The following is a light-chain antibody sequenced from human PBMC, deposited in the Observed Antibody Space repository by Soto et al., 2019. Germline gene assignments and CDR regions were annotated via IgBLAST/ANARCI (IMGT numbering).Light chain of an antibody. V-gene: IGKV1-5*03. CDR1: QSISIY. CDR2: EAS. CDR3: QQYNSYPWT. Sequence: DIQMTQSPSTLSASVGDRVTITCRASQSISIYLAWYQQTPGKAPKLLIYEASSLESGVPSRFSGSGSGTEFTLTISSLQPDDFATYYCQQYNSYPWTFGQGTKVDIK. J-gene: IGKJ1*01.